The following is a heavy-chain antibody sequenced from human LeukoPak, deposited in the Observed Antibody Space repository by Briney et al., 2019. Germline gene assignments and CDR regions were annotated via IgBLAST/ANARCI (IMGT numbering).Heavy chain of an antibody. J-gene: IGHJ6*03. Sequence: ASAKVSCKASGGTFSSYAISWVRQAPGQGLEWMGGIIPIFGTANYAQKFQGRVTITTDESTSTAYMELSSLRSEDTAVYYCARGPARSEQLVPGYYYYYYMDVWGKGTTVTVSS. V-gene: IGHV1-69*05. CDR3: ARGPARSEQLVPGYYYYYYMDV. D-gene: IGHD6-6*01. CDR2: IIPIFGTA. CDR1: GGTFSSYA.